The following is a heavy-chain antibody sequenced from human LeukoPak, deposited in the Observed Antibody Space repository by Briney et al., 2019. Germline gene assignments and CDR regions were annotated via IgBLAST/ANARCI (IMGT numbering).Heavy chain of an antibody. CDR3: TRGSSGRRDN. Sequence: ASVKVSCKASGYTFTSCDINWVQQATGQGLEWMGWMNPNSGNTGYEQSFQGRITMTRGISIGTAYMELSNLTSEDTAIYYCTRGSSGRRDNWGQGTLVTVSA. CDR1: GYTFTSCD. V-gene: IGHV1-8*01. CDR2: MNPNSGNT. J-gene: IGHJ4*02. D-gene: IGHD6-19*01.